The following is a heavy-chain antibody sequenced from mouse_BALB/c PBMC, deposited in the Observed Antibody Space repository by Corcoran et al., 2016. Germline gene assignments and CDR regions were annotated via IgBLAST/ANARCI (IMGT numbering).Heavy chain of an antibody. CDR3: ARDRYDAAMDY. D-gene: IGHD2-14*01. CDR2: IWWDDDK. Sequence: QVTLKESGPGRLQPSQTLSLTCSFSGFSLSTSGMGVGWIRQPSGKGLEWLAHIWWDDDKRYNPALKSRLTISKDTSSNQVFLKIASVDTADTATYYCARDRYDAAMDYWGQGTSVTVSS. V-gene: IGHV8-8*01. CDR1: GFSLSTSGMG. J-gene: IGHJ4*01.